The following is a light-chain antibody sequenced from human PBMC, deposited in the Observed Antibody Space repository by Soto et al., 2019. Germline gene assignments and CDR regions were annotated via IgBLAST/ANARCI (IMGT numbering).Light chain of an antibody. V-gene: IGLV2-14*01. J-gene: IGLJ1*01. CDR3: SSYTSSNTGV. Sequence: QSVLTQPASVSGSPGQSITISCTGTSSDISYYNYVSWYQQHPGKAPKLMIYDVSNRPSGVSNRFSGSKSGNTASLTISGLQAEDEADYYCSSYTSSNTGVFGTGTKVTVL. CDR1: SSDISYYNY. CDR2: DVS.